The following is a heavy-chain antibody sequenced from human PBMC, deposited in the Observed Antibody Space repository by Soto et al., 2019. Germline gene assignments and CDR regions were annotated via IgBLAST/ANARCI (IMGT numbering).Heavy chain of an antibody. CDR1: GGTFSSYA. CDR2: IIHIFGTA. V-gene: IGHV1-69*01. D-gene: IGHD1-1*01. Sequence: QVQLVQSWSEVKKPGSSVTVSCKASGGTFSSYAISWVRQAPGQGLEWMGGIIHIFGTANYAQKFLGRVTITAADATSTAYMDLISLRSEDTDVYDCARDHTEMETTLDVWGQGTTDIVFS. CDR3: ARDHTEMETTLDV. J-gene: IGHJ6*02.